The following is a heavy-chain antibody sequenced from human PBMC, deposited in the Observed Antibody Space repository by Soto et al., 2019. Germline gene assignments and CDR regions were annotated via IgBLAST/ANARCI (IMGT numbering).Heavy chain of an antibody. D-gene: IGHD4-17*01. J-gene: IGHJ6*02. CDR2: INPNSGGT. CDR1: GYTFTGYY. CDR3: ARVATVTTGYYYYGMDV. Sequence: ASVKVSCQASGYTFTGYYMHSVRQAPGQRLEWMGWINPNSGGTNYAQKFQGRVTMTRDTSISTAYMELSRLRSDDTAVYYCARVATVTTGYYYYGMDVWGQGSTLTVSS. V-gene: IGHV1-2*02.